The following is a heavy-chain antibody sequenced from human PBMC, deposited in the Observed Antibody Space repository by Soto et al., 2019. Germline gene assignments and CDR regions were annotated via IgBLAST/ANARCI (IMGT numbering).Heavy chain of an antibody. D-gene: IGHD2-8*02. Sequence: SLTCTVSGVSIRSYSWRWIRQPPGKGLEWIGYIYFNGSTNYNPSLKSRVTISVDTSKNQFSLKLTSVTAADTAVYYCARDKITGLFDYWGQGTLVTVSS. J-gene: IGHJ4*02. CDR1: GVSIRSYS. CDR2: IYFNGST. V-gene: IGHV4-59*12. CDR3: ARDKITGLFDY.